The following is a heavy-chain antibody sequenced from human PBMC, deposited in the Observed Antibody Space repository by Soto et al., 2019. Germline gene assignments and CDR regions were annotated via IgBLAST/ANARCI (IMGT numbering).Heavy chain of an antibody. CDR1: GGSFSGYY. Sequence: SETLSLTCALYGGSFSGYYWSWIRQPPGKGLEWIGEINHSGSTNYNPSLKSRVTISVDTSKNQFSLKLSSVTAADTAVYYCASLSSSWYNWFDPWGQGTLVTVSS. J-gene: IGHJ5*02. CDR2: INHSGST. D-gene: IGHD6-13*01. CDR3: ASLSSSWYNWFDP. V-gene: IGHV4-34*01.